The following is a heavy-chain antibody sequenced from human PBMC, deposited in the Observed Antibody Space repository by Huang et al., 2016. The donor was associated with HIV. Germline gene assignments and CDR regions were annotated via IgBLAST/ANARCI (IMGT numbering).Heavy chain of an antibody. CDR3: ARTGSYYYGSGSYHFGDY. D-gene: IGHD3-10*01. J-gene: IGHJ4*02. Sequence: QVQLVESGGGVVQPGRSLRLSCAASGFAFSLYAMHWVRQAPGKGMEWLAVISMDGRNKTYAHSGKGRFTISRDNSKGTVYLQMNSLRPEDTAVYSCARTGSYYYGSGSYHFGDYWGQGTLVTVSS. CDR2: ISMDGRNK. V-gene: IGHV3-30*04. CDR1: GFAFSLYA.